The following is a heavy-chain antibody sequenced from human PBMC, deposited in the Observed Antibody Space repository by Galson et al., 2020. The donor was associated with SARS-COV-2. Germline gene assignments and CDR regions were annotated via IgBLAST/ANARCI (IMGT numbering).Heavy chain of an antibody. Sequence: ASVKVSCKVSGYTLTELSMHWERQAPGKGLEWMGGFDPEDGETIYAQKFQGRVTMTEDTSTDTAYMELSSLRSEDTAVYYCATGAVAGRSNWFDPWGQGTLVTVSS. CDR1: GYTLTELS. J-gene: IGHJ5*02. CDR2: FDPEDGET. CDR3: ATGAVAGRSNWFDP. V-gene: IGHV1-24*01. D-gene: IGHD6-19*01.